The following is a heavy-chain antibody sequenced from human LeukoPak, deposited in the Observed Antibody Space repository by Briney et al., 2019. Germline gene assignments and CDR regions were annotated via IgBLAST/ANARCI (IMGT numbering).Heavy chain of an antibody. CDR1: GFTFSSYA. CDR2: ITGSGGYT. D-gene: IGHD3-22*01. Sequence: PGGSLRLSCAASGFTFSSYAMTWVRQAPGKGLEWVSTITGSGGYTYYADSGKGRFTISRDNSKNTLFLRMNSLRAEDTAVYFCAKQSLYDSSGHFHYWGQGTLVTVSS. J-gene: IGHJ4*02. CDR3: AKQSLYDSSGHFHY. V-gene: IGHV3-23*01.